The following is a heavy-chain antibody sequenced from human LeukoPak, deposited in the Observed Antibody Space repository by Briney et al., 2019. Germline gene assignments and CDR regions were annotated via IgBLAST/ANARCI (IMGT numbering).Heavy chain of an antibody. CDR1: GFTFSSYA. D-gene: IGHD1-26*01. CDR3: AQWSRYFDY. V-gene: IGHV3-23*01. Sequence: HTGGSLRLSCAASGFTFSSYAMSWVRQAPGKGLQWVSAISGSGYSTYYADSVKGRFTISRDNSKNTLYLQMNSLRAEDTALYFRAQWSRYFDYWGQGTLVTVSS. CDR2: ISGSGYST. J-gene: IGHJ4*02.